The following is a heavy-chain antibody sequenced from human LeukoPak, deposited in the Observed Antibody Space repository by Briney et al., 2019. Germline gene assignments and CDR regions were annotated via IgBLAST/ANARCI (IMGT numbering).Heavy chain of an antibody. D-gene: IGHD2-21*02. CDR2: IRSDGSNK. V-gene: IGHV3-30*02. CDR3: RVTVDY. J-gene: IGHJ4*02. Sequence: GGSLRLSCAASGFTFRNYGMYWVRQPPGKGLDWVGFIRSDGSNKYYADSVKGRFTISRDNSKNTLYLQMSDLTTEDTAVYFCRVTVDYCGQGTLVTVSS. CDR1: GFTFRNYG.